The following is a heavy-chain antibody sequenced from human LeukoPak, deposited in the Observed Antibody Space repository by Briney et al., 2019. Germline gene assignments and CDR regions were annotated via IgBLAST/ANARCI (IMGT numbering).Heavy chain of an antibody. V-gene: IGHV1-69*13. J-gene: IGHJ4*02. CDR3: ARSQGYSYGSSY. CDR1: GGPFGRYA. D-gene: IGHD5-18*01. Sequence: ASVKVSCKAPGGPFGRYAIHWVRQAPGQGLEWMGGIVPILGTANYAQKFQGRVTITADDSTGTAYMELTSLRSADTAVYYCARSQGYSYGSSYGGQGTLVTVSS. CDR2: IVPILGTA.